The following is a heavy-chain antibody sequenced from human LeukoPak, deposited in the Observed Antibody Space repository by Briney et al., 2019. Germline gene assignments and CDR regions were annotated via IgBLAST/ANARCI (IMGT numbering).Heavy chain of an antibody. J-gene: IGHJ4*02. V-gene: IGHV3-23*01. CDR2: ISGSAGST. Sequence: GGSLRLSCAASGFTFSSYAMSWVRQAPGKGLEWVSVISGSAGSTHYADSVKGRFTISRDNAKNTLFLQMNSLRAEDTAVYYCARVGSGTTRDYWGQGTLVTVSS. CDR1: GFTFSSYA. CDR3: ARVGSGTTRDY. D-gene: IGHD1/OR15-1a*01.